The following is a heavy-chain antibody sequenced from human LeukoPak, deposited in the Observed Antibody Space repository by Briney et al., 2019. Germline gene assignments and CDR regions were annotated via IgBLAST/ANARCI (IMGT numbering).Heavy chain of an antibody. J-gene: IGHJ4*02. D-gene: IGHD4-11*01. CDR1: GGSISSGGYS. V-gene: IGHV4-30-2*01. CDR3: ARDDFRY. CDR2: IYHSGST. Sequence: SETLSLTCAVSGGSISSGGYSWSWIRQPPGKGLEWIGYIYHSGSTYYNPSLKSRVTISVDRSKNQFSLKLSSVTAADTAVYYCARDDFRYWGQGTLVTVSS.